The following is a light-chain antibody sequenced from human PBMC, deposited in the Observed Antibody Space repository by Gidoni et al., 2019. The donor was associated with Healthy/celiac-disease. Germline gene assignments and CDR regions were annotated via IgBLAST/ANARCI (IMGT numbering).Light chain of an antibody. CDR2: KDN. Sequence: SYELTQPPSVSVSPGQTARITCSGDALPKQYAYWYQQKPGQAPVLVIYKDNERPSGIPERFSGSSSGTTVTLTISGVQAEDEADYYCQSADSSGTYREVLGGGTKLTVL. J-gene: IGLJ2*01. V-gene: IGLV3-25*03. CDR1: ALPKQY. CDR3: QSADSSGTYREV.